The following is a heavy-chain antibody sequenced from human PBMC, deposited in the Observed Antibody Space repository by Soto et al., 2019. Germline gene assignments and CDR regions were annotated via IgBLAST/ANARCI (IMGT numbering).Heavy chain of an antibody. D-gene: IGHD3-10*01. Sequence: SVKVSCKASGGTFSSYAISWVRQAPGQGLEWMGGIIPIFGTANYAQKIQGRVTITADESTSTAYMELSSLRSEDTAVYYCAREGGGHYYGSGSPYYYYGMDVWGQGTTVTVSS. CDR1: GGTFSSYA. CDR2: IIPIFGTA. V-gene: IGHV1-69*13. CDR3: AREGGGHYYGSGSPYYYYGMDV. J-gene: IGHJ6*02.